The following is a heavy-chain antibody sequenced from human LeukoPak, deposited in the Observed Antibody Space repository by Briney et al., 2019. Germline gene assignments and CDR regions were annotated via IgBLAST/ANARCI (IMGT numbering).Heavy chain of an antibody. CDR3: ARGPIYYDSSGYYRGLDAFDI. D-gene: IGHD3-22*01. J-gene: IGHJ3*02. V-gene: IGHV3-30*02. Sequence: GGSLRLSCAASGFTFSSYGMHWVRQAPDKGLEWVAFIRFEGNNKYYADSVKGRFTISRDNSKNTLYLQMNSLRAEDTAVYYCARGPIYYDSSGYYRGLDAFDIWGQGTMVTVSS. CDR1: GFTFSSYG. CDR2: IRFEGNNK.